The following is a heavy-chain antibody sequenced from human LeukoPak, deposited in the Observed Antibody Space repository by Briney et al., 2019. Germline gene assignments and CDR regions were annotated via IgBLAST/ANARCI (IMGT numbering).Heavy chain of an antibody. J-gene: IGHJ1*01. Sequence: PGGSLRLSCAASGFTFSSYAMSWVRQAPGKGLEWVANVQHIGGETYYVDSVKGRFTISRDNAKNSVYLQMNSLGADDTAVYYRATYSILNAREFRYWGQGTLVTVTS. D-gene: IGHD4-11*01. V-gene: IGHV3-7*01. CDR2: VQHIGGET. CDR3: ATYSILNAREFRY. CDR1: GFTFSSYA.